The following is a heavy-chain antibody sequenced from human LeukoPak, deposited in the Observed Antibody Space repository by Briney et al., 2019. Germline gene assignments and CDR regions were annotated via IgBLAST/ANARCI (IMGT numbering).Heavy chain of an antibody. V-gene: IGHV1-18*01. D-gene: IGHD6-6*01. Sequence: ASVKVACKASGYVFIKYGISWVRQAPGHGIEWMGWRSIYNGNTNYKLEGRVTMTTDTSTSTAYMEVRSLRSDDTAGYYCARGGPFPSGSSSREYYLDYWGQGTLVTVSS. CDR3: ARGGPFPSGSSSREYYLDY. CDR1: GYVFIKYG. J-gene: IGHJ4*02. CDR2: RSIYNGNT.